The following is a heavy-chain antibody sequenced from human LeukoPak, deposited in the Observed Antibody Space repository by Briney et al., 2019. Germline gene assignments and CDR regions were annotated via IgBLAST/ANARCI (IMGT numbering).Heavy chain of an antibody. CDR1: GGTFSSYA. V-gene: IGHV1-69*13. CDR2: IISIFGTA. CDR3: ARETISVFGVVISPLDY. J-gene: IGHJ4*02. D-gene: IGHD3-3*01. Sequence: SVKVSCKASGGTFSSYAISWVRQAPGQGLEWMGGIISIFGTANYAQKFQGRVTITADESTSTAYMELSSLRSEDTAVYYCARETISVFGVVISPLDYWGQGTLVTVSS.